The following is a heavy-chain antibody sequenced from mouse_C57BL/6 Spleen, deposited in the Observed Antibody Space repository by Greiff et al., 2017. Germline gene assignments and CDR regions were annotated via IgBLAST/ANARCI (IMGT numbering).Heavy chain of an antibody. CDR3: TRSTSRRSWFAY. J-gene: IGHJ3*01. Sequence: VQLQQSGAELVRPGASVTLSCKASGYTFTDYEMHWVKQTPVHGLERIGAIDPETGGTAYNQKFKGKARLTADKSSSTADMELRRLTSEDSAVYYCTRSTSRRSWFAYWGQGTLVTVSA. D-gene: IGHD3-3*01. CDR1: GYTFTDYE. V-gene: IGHV1-15*01. CDR2: IDPETGGT.